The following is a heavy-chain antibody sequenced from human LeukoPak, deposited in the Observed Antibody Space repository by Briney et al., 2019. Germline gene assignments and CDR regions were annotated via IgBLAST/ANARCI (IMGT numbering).Heavy chain of an antibody. CDR1: GGSISSGGYY. CDR2: IYYSGST. Sequence: PSETLSLTCTVSGGSISSGGYYWSWIRQHPGKGLEWIGYIYYSGSTYYNPSLKSRVTISVDTSKNQFSLKLSSVTAADTAVYYCARSYPNRGKPTVVTPSAFDIWGQGTMVTVSS. D-gene: IGHD4-23*01. CDR3: ARSYPNRGKPTVVTPSAFDI. V-gene: IGHV4-31*03. J-gene: IGHJ3*02.